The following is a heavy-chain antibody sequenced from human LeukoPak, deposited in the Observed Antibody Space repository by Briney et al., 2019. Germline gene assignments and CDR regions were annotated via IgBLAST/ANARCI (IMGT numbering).Heavy chain of an antibody. D-gene: IGHD2-15*01. J-gene: IGHJ4*02. Sequence: GGSLRLSCAASGFTFNTYAMSWVRQAPGKGLEWVSSINGSGGRTYYADSVKGRFTISRDNSKNTLYLQVNSLRAEDTAVYYCAKAKVVVAATTLFDYWGQGTLVTVSS. V-gene: IGHV3-23*01. CDR3: AKAKVVVAATTLFDY. CDR2: INGSGGRT. CDR1: GFTFNTYA.